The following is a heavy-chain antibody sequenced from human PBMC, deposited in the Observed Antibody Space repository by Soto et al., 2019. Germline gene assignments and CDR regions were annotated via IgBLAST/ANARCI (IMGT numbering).Heavy chain of an antibody. CDR3: ARVYYDFWSGYYTNYYYYYMDV. D-gene: IGHD3-3*01. J-gene: IGHJ6*03. CDR1: GGAISSYY. V-gene: IGHV4-59*12. CDR2: IYDSGST. Sequence: SETLSLTCTVSGGAISSYYWSWIRQAPGKGLEWIADIYDSGSTNYNPSLKSRVTISVDTSKNQFSLKLSSVTAADTAVYYCARVYYDFWSGYYTNYYYYYMDVWGKGTTVTVSS.